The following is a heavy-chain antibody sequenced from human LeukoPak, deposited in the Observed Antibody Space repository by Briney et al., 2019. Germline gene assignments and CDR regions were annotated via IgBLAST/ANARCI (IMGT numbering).Heavy chain of an antibody. CDR3: AREKDTAMVTYYFDY. J-gene: IGHJ4*02. CDR2: ISSSSSYI. V-gene: IGHV3-21*01. Sequence: GGSLRLSCAASGFTFSSYSMNWVRQAPGKGLEWGSSISSSSSYIYYADSVKGRFTISRDNAKNSLYLQMNSLRAEDTAVYYCAREKDTAMVTYYFDYWGQGTLVTVSS. CDR1: GFTFSSYS. D-gene: IGHD5-18*01.